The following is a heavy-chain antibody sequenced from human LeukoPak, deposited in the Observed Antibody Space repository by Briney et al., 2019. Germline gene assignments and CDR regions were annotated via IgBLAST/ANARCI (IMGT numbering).Heavy chain of an antibody. D-gene: IGHD2-15*01. V-gene: IGHV3-48*03. CDR1: GXTFSSYE. Sequence: GGSLRLSCAASGXTFSSYEMNWVRQAPGKGLEWVSYISSSGSTIYYADSVKGRFTISRDNAKNSLYLQMNSLRAEDTAVYYCARECSGGSCYLNYWGQGTLVTVSS. CDR3: ARECSGGSCYLNY. J-gene: IGHJ4*02. CDR2: ISSSGSTI.